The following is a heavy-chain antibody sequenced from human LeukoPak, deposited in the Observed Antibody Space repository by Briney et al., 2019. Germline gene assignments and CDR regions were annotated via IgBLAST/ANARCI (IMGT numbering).Heavy chain of an antibody. CDR2: ISGSGFNT. Sequence: GGTLRLSCAGSGFTLSNYGMSWVRQAPGKGLEGVSSISGSGFNTFYSDSVKGRFTISRDNPKNTLYLQMNSLRAEDTAIYICAKLSDGSGLPYXFDSXGQGTLVTVX. V-gene: IGHV3-23*01. J-gene: IGHJ4*02. CDR1: GFTLSNYG. CDR3: AKLSDGSGLPYXFDS. D-gene: IGHD3-10*01.